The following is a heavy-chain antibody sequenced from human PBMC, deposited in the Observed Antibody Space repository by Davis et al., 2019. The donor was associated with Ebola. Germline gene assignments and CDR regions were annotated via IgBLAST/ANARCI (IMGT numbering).Heavy chain of an antibody. V-gene: IGHV4-39*07. CDR1: TGPLSSSNYY. Sequence: MPSETLSLTCTVSTGPLSSSNYYWGWIRQPPGKGLEWIGEINHSGSTNYNPSLKSRVTISVDTSKNHFSLKLSPVTAADTAVYYCARGGDFWSGYTNWFDPWGQGTLVTVSS. J-gene: IGHJ5*02. CDR3: ARGGDFWSGYTNWFDP. D-gene: IGHD3-3*01. CDR2: INHSGST.